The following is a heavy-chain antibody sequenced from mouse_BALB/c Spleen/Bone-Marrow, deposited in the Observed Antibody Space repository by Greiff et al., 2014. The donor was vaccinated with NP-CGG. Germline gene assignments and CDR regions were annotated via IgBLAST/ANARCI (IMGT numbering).Heavy chain of an antibody. V-gene: IGHV5-17*02. CDR2: ISSGSSTI. CDR3: ARDYGYAMDY. J-gene: IGHJ4*01. D-gene: IGHD1-1*01. Sequence: VQLQQSGGGLVQPGGSRKLSCAASGITFSSFGMHWVRQAPEKGLEWVAYISSGSSTIYYADTVKGRFTISRDNPKNTLFLQMTSLRSEDTAMFYCARDYGYAMDYWGQGTSVTVSS. CDR1: GITFSSFG.